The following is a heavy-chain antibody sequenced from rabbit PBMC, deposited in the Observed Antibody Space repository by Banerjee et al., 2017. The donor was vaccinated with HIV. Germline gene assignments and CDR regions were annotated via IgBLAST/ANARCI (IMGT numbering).Heavy chain of an antibody. J-gene: IGHJ6*01. D-gene: IGHD1-1*01. CDR2: IDPIFGST. CDR1: GFDFNSYG. CDR3: VRDFPYSSSIGL. Sequence: QEQLVESGGGLVQPGGSLKLSCTVSGFDFNSYGVSWVRQAPGKGLEWIGYIDPIFGSTYYASWVNGRFTISSHNAQNTLYLQLNSLTAADTATYFCVRDFPYSSSIGLWGPGTLVTVS. V-gene: IGHV1S47*01.